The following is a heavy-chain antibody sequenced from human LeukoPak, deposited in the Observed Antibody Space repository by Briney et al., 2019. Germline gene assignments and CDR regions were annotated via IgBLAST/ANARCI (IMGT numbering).Heavy chain of an antibody. D-gene: IGHD1-26*01. CDR2: INTSGSST. J-gene: IGHJ4*02. Sequence: PGGSLRLSCAASEFSFSSYFMHWVRQVPGKGLVWISRINTSGSSTLYADSVKGRFTISRDNAKNILYLQMDSLRVEDTAVYYCVRSHASYCTSWSFSYYFDYWGQGALVTVSS. CDR1: EFSFSSYF. V-gene: IGHV3-74*01. CDR3: VRSHASYCTSWSFSYYFDY.